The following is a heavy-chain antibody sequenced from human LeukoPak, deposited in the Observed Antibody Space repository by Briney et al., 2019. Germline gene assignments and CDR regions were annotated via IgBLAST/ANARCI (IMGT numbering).Heavy chain of an antibody. CDR2: INPSGGST. Sequence: ASVKVSCKASGYTFTSYYMHWVRQPPGQGLGWVGIINPSGGSTSYAQKFQGRVTMTRDTSTSTVYMELSSLRSEDTAVYYCARRALYDSSGYGFDYWGQGTLVTVSS. CDR1: GYTFTSYY. CDR3: ARRALYDSSGYGFDY. J-gene: IGHJ4*02. V-gene: IGHV1-46*01. D-gene: IGHD3-22*01.